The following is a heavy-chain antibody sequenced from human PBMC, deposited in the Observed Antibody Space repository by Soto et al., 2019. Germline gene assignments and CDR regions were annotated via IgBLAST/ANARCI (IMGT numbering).Heavy chain of an antibody. V-gene: IGHV3-15*07. CDR1: GFTISDAW. Sequence: GVSLRLSCAASGFTISDAWINWVPQAPGLRLEWVGRMKSIREGGKTDVAAPVKPRFAISRDDSKNMVYLQINSLNTEDSAVYYCSTDSHFSSVFVRHDYWGHGTLVTVSS. D-gene: IGHD3-10*01. J-gene: IGHJ4*01. CDR3: STDSHFSSVFVRHDY. CDR2: MKSIREGGKT.